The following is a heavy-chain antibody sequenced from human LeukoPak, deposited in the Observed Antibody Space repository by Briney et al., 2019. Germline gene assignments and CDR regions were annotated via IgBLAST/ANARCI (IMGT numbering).Heavy chain of an antibody. V-gene: IGHV3-23*01. CDR3: AKMGSSGSFDY. CDR2: ISGSGGST. D-gene: IGHD6-19*01. J-gene: IGHJ4*02. CDR1: GFAFSSYA. Sequence: GGSLRLSCAASGFAFSSYAMSWVCQAPGKGLEWVSAISGSGGSTYYADSVKGRFTISRDNSKNTLYLQMNSLRAEDTAVYYCAKMGSSGSFDYWGQGTLVTVSS.